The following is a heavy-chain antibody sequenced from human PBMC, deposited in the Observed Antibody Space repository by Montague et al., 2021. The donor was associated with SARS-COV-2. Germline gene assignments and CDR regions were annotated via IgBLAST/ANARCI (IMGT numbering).Heavy chain of an antibody. CDR2: IDWDDDK. D-gene: IGHD3-10*01. J-gene: IGHJ6*02. V-gene: IGHV2-70*01. CDR3: ARIRVVRGVIWDYGMDV. CDR1: GFSLSTSGMC. Sequence: PALEKPTQTLTLTYTFSGFSLSTSGMCVSWIRQPPGKALEWLALIDWDDDKYYSTSLKTRLTISKDTSKNQVVLTMTNMDPVDTATYYCARIRVVRGVIWDYGMDVGGQRTTVTVSS.